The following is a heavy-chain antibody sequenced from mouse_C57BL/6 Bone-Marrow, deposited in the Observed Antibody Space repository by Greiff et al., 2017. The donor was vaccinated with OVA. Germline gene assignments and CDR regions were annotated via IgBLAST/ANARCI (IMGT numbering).Heavy chain of an antibody. V-gene: IGHV14-4*01. J-gene: IGHJ3*01. D-gene: IGHD2-4*01. CDR3: TFYDYDWFAY. CDR2: IDPENGDT. Sequence: EVKLMESGAELVRPGASVKLSCTASGFNIKDDYMHWVKQRPEQGLEWIGWIDPENGDTEYASKFQGKATITADTSSNTAYLQLSSLTSEDTAVYYCTFYDYDWFAYWGQGTLVTVSA. CDR1: GFNIKDDY.